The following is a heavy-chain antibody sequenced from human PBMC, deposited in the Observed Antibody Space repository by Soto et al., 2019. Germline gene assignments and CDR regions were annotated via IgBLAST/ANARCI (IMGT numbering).Heavy chain of an antibody. J-gene: IGHJ6*02. Sequence: GGSLRLSCAASGFTFSSYAMHWVRQAPGKGLEWVAVISYDGSNKYYADSVKGRFTISRDNSKNTLYLQMNSLRAKDTAVYYCARGLDLDIVVVPAAMSLYYYGMDVWGQGTTVTVSS. V-gene: IGHV3-30-3*01. CDR2: ISYDGSNK. CDR3: ARGLDLDIVVVPAAMSLYYYGMDV. CDR1: GFTFSSYA. D-gene: IGHD2-2*03.